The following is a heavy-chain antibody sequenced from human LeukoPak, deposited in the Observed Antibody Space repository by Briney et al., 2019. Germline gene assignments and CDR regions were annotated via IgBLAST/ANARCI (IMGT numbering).Heavy chain of an antibody. CDR2: ISDSGGST. Sequence: GGSLRLSCAASGFTFSSYAMSWVRQAPGKGLEWVSYISDSGGSTYYADSVKGRFTISRDNSKNTLYLQMNSLRAEDTAVYYCAKDGGLWVSAHWGDSWGRGTLVTVSS. J-gene: IGHJ4*02. D-gene: IGHD7-27*01. V-gene: IGHV3-23*01. CDR3: AKDGGLWVSAHWGDS. CDR1: GFTFSSYA.